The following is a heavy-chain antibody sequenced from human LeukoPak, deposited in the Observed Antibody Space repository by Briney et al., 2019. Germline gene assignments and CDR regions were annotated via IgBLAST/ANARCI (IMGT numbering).Heavy chain of an antibody. V-gene: IGHV4-39*07. D-gene: IGHD1-1*01. CDR1: GGSISSSTYY. CDR3: AKIRPTGTPGDS. CDR2: IYNTGST. J-gene: IGHJ4*02. Sequence: SETLSLTCTVSGGSISSSTYYWGWIRQSPGKGLEWIGSIYNTGSTHFNPSLKSRVTLSVDTSKNQFSLDLRSMTAADTAVYFCAKIRPTGTPGDSWGQGILVIVSS.